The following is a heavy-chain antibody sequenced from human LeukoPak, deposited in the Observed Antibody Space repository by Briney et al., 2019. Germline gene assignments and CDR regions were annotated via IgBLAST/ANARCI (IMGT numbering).Heavy chain of an antibody. D-gene: IGHD3-10*01. Sequence: GESLKISCKGSGYSFTSYWIGWVRQMPGKGLELMGIIYPGDSDTRYSPSFQGQVTISADKSISTAYLQWSSLKASDTAMYYCARRVTMVRGVYYFDYWGQGTLVTVSS. CDR1: GYSFTSYW. CDR2: IYPGDSDT. V-gene: IGHV5-51*01. J-gene: IGHJ4*02. CDR3: ARRVTMVRGVYYFDY.